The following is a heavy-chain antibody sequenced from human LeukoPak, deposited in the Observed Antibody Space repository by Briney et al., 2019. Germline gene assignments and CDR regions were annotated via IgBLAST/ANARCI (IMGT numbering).Heavy chain of an antibody. Sequence: GGSLRLSCAASGFTFSSYAMTWVRQAPGKGLEWVSASTGSGGTTYYADSVMGRFTISRDNSKNTLYLQMNSLRAEDTAVYYCAKLQSDGLRTYYGMDVWGQGTTVTVSS. V-gene: IGHV3-23*01. CDR1: GFTFSSYA. D-gene: IGHD4-17*01. CDR2: STGSGGTT. J-gene: IGHJ6*02. CDR3: AKLQSDGLRTYYGMDV.